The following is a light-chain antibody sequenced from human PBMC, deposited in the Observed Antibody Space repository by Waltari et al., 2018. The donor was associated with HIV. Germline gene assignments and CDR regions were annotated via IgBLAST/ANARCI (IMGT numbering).Light chain of an antibody. CDR2: DGN. V-gene: IGLV2-8*01. CDR3: SSDGGTSAGCSRKFYVI. J-gene: IGLJ2*01. CDR1: SNYIHTSNS. Sequence: QSALPQPPSASESPGQTVNIPYTLTSNYIHTSNSVSCYHPQPGKAPRLIISDGNNRASGVPNRFSGTMAVNTASRTLYGFQAEDDATYYSSSDGGTSAGCSRKFYVIFGGGTKLTVL.